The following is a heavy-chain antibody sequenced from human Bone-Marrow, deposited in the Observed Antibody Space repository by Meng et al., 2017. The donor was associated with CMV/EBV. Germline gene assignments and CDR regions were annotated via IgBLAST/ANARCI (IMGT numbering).Heavy chain of an antibody. CDR3: ARGSVRYYGSGGYSNWFDP. D-gene: IGHD3-10*01. V-gene: IGHV4-34*01. CDR1: GFTFRNAW. Sequence: ESLKLSCAASGFTFRNAWMSWVCQAPGTGLEWIGEINHSGSTNYNPSLKRRVTISVDTSKNQFSLKLSSVTAADTAVYYCARGSVRYYGSGGYSNWFDPWGQGTLVTVSS. CDR2: INHSGST. J-gene: IGHJ5*02.